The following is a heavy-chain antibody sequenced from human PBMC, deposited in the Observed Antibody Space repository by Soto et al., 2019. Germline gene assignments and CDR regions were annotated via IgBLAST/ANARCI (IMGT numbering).Heavy chain of an antibody. Sequence: QVQLLQSGAEVKKPGASVKVSCKASGYTFTHYGITWLRQAPGQGPEWMGWISAYNGNRDYAQNLQDRVTMTTDTSTSTAYMELRSLRSDDTAVYYCSRPQTDILTESYTNFFDSWGQGTLVTVSS. CDR1: GYTFTHYG. D-gene: IGHD3-9*01. CDR2: ISAYNGNR. J-gene: IGHJ5*01. CDR3: SRPQTDILTESYTNFFDS. V-gene: IGHV1-18*01.